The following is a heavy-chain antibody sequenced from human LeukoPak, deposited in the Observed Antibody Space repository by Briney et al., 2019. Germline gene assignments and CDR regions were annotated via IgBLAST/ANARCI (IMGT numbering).Heavy chain of an antibody. CDR2: ISPHSGFT. D-gene: IGHD7-27*01. CDR1: GCTLTGHY. Sequence: WASVKVSCKASGCTLTGHYIHWVRQAPGQGLEWMGWISPHSGFTMYPQRFQGRVTMTTDTSISTAFLEVRRLRSGDTAAYYCARQTGDDALDIWGQGTMITVYS. J-gene: IGHJ3*02. V-gene: IGHV1-2*02. CDR3: ARQTGDDALDI.